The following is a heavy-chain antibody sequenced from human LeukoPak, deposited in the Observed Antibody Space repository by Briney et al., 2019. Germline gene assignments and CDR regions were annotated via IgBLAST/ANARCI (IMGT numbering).Heavy chain of an antibody. CDR1: GGSISSYY. Sequence: KASETLSLTCTVSGGSISSYYWSWIRQPPGKGLEWIGYIYYSGSTNYNPSPKSRVTISVDTSKNQFSLKLSSVTAADTAVYYCARDLYGAFDYWGQGTLVTVSS. CDR2: IYYSGST. J-gene: IGHJ4*02. D-gene: IGHD4-17*01. CDR3: ARDLYGAFDY. V-gene: IGHV4-59*01.